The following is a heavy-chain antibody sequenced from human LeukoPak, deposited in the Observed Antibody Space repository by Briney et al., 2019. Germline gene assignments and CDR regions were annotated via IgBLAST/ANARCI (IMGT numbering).Heavy chain of an antibody. J-gene: IGHJ4*02. D-gene: IGHD5-18*01. CDR1: GGSISSSSYY. CDR3: ARVDTLEYYFDY. CDR2: IYYSGST. Sequence: SETLSLTCTVSGGSISSSSYYWGWIRQPPGKGLEWIGSIYYSGSTYYNPSLKSPVTISVDTSKNQFSLKLSSVTAADTAVYYCARVDTLEYYFDYWGQGTLVTVSS. V-gene: IGHV4-39*07.